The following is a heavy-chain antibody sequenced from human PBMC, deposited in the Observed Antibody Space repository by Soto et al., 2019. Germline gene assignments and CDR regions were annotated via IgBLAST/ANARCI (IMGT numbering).Heavy chain of an antibody. CDR3: AREWSIAMVRGVIITFDP. Sequence: SVKVSCKASGGTFSSYAISWVRQAPGQGLEWMGGIIPIFGTANYAQKFQGRVTITADESTSTAYMELSSLRSEDTAVYYCAREWSIAMVRGVIITFDPWGQGTLVTVSS. J-gene: IGHJ5*02. CDR2: IIPIFGTA. CDR1: GGTFSSYA. D-gene: IGHD3-10*01. V-gene: IGHV1-69*13.